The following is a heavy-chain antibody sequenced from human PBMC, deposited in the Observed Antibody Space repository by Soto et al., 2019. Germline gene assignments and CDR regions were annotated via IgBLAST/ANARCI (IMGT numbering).Heavy chain of an antibody. V-gene: IGHV3-23*01. CDR1: GFTFSSYA. CDR2: ISGSGGST. Sequence: GGSLRLSCAASGFTFSSYAMSWVRQTPGKGLEWVSAISGSGGSTYYADSVKGRFTISRDNSKNTLYLQMNSLRAEDPAVYYCAKDPVGATDYWGQGTLVTVSS. D-gene: IGHD1-26*01. CDR3: AKDPVGATDY. J-gene: IGHJ4*02.